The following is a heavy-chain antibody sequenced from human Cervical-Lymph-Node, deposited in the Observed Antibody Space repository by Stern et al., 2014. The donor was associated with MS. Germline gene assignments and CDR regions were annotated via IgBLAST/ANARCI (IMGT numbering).Heavy chain of an antibody. D-gene: IGHD3-3*01. CDR3: ARGSGTAYDLRGDY. CDR1: GYIFTDYY. V-gene: IGHV1-2*02. CDR2: ITPNSGGT. Sequence: QLVQSGAEAKAPGASMKVSCGASGYIFTDYYLNWVRQAPGQGLEWLGWITPNSGGTNYAQNFQGRVTMTRDTSISTAYMELRWLGYADTAVYYCARGSGTAYDLRGDYWGQGTLVTVSS. J-gene: IGHJ4*01.